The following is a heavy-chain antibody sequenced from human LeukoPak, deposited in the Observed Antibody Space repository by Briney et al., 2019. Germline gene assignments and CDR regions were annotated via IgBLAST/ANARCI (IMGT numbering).Heavy chain of an antibody. CDR3: AAVSVDYGDSSFDF. CDR2: IKSKTDGGTT. J-gene: IGHJ4*02. CDR1: GFTFSNAW. V-gene: IGHV3-15*01. D-gene: IGHD4-17*01. Sequence: PGGSLRLSCAASGFTFSNAWMSWVRQAPGKGLEWVGRIKSKTDGGTTDYAEPVKGRFTISRDDSKKTLYLQMNSLKTEDAALYYCAAVSVDYGDSSFDFWGQGTLVTVSS.